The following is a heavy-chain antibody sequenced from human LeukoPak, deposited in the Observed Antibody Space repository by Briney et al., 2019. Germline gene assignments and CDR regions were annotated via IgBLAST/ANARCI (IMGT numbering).Heavy chain of an antibody. CDR2: IYPGDSDT. Sequence: GESLKISCKGSGYSFTSYWIGWVRQMPGKGLEWMGIIYPGDSDTRYSPSFQGQVTISADKSISTAYLQWSSLKASDTAMYYCASSITIFGVVIPDAFDIWGQGTMVTVSS. CDR1: GYSFTSYW. CDR3: ASSITIFGVVIPDAFDI. D-gene: IGHD3-3*01. J-gene: IGHJ3*02. V-gene: IGHV5-51*01.